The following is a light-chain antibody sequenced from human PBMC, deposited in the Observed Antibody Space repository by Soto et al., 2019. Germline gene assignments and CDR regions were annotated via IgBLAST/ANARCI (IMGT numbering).Light chain of an antibody. CDR2: LEGSGSY. Sequence: QSVLTKSSSASASLGSSVKLTCTLSSGHSRYIIAWHQQQPGKATLSLMKLEGSGSYNKGSGVPDRVSGSSSGDDRYLTISNLESEDEAYYYCETWGSNPGVFGGGTKLTVL. V-gene: IGLV4-60*03. CDR3: ETWGSNPGV. CDR1: SGHSRYI. J-gene: IGLJ2*01.